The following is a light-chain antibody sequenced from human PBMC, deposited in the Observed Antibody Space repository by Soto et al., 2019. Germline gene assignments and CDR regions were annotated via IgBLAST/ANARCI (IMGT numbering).Light chain of an antibody. Sequence: DTQMTQSPSTLSASVGDRVTITCRASQSINSWLAWYQQKPGKAPKLLIYKASNLESGVPSRFSGSASGTEFTLTISSLQADILASYYCQQYNGYSGPFGQGTKVEIK. CDR3: QQYNGYSGP. CDR1: QSINSW. J-gene: IGKJ2*01. CDR2: KAS. V-gene: IGKV1-5*03.